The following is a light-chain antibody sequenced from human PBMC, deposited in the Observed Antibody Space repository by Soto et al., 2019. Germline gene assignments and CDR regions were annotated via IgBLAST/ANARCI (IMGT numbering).Light chain of an antibody. V-gene: IGKV1-39*01. CDR3: QQSYRTPHT. J-gene: IGKJ2*01. CDR2: SAS. CDR1: QGVSAY. Sequence: DIQMTQSPSSLSASVGDRVTITCRASQGVSAYLLWYQQTQGRAPKLLIYSASNLVSGVPSRFRGRVSGTSFTLTISSLQPEDFATYYCQQSYRTPHTFGQGTKLETK.